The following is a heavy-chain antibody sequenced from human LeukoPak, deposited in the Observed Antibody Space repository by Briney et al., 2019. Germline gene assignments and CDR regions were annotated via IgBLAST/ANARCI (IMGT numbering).Heavy chain of an antibody. V-gene: IGHV4-39*07. CDR1: GGSISTSNYY. CDR2: IFYSGST. CDR3: ARRIAAAAPNWFDP. D-gene: IGHD6-13*01. Sequence: PSETLSLTCTVSGGSISTSNYYWGWIRQPPGKGLEWIGNIFYSGSTYYSPSLRSRVTISLDTSRNQFSLKLSSVTAADTAVYYCARRIAAAAPNWFDPWGQGTLVTVSS. J-gene: IGHJ5*02.